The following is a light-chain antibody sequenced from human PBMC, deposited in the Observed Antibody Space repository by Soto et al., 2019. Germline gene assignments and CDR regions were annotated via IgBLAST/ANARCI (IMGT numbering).Light chain of an antibody. V-gene: IGKV1-8*01. Sequence: AIRMTQSPSSFSASTGDRVTITCRASQGISSYLAWYQQKLGKAPKLLIYAAATLQSGVPSMFSGSGSGTDFTLTISCLHSEDFATYNCQQYYSYRPYTFGQGTKLEIK. CDR3: QQYYSYRPYT. CDR2: AAA. J-gene: IGKJ2*01. CDR1: QGISSY.